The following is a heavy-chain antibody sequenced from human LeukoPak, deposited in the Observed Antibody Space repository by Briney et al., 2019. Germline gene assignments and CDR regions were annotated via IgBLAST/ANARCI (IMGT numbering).Heavy chain of an antibody. D-gene: IGHD1-7*01. CDR3: ARYNWNYFISSNMDI. CDR2: ISGSGGST. V-gene: IGHV3-23*01. Sequence: GGSLRLSCAASGFTFSSYAMSWERQAPGKGLEWVSAISGSGGSTYYADSVKGRFTISRDNSKNTLYLQMNSLRAEDTAVYYCARYNWNYFISSNMDIWGQGTTVTVSS. J-gene: IGHJ6*02. CDR1: GFTFSSYA.